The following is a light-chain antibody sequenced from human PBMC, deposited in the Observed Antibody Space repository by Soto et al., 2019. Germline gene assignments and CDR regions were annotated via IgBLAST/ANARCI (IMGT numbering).Light chain of an antibody. V-gene: IGKV1-33*01. CDR3: QQRNDWPRNS. CDR2: DAS. CDR1: QDISNY. J-gene: IGKJ5*01. Sequence: DIQMTQSPSSLSASVGDRVTITCQASQDISNYLNWYQQKSGKAPKLLIYDASNLETGVPSRFSGSGSGTEFTLTISSVEAEDFGVYYCQQRNDWPRNSFGQGTRLEIK.